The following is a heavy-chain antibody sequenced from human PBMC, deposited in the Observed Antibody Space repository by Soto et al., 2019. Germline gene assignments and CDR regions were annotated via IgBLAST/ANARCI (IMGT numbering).Heavy chain of an antibody. CDR1: GGSISSYY. Sequence: PSETLSLTCTVSGGSISSYYWSWIRQPPGKGLEWIGYIYYSGSTNYNPSLKSRVTISVDTSKNQFSLKLSSVTTADTAVYYCARDGGYNPVGAFDIWGQGTTVTVSS. CDR2: IYYSGST. V-gene: IGHV4-59*01. D-gene: IGHD5-12*01. J-gene: IGHJ3*02. CDR3: ARDGGYNPVGAFDI.